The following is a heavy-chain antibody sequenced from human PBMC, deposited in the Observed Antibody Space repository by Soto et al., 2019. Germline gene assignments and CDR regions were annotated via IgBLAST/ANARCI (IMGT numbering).Heavy chain of an antibody. CDR2: INSDGSHT. CDR3: ARGGAYGDYRSDY. Sequence: EVQLVESGGGLAQPGGSLRLSCAASGFNFSIYWMHWVRQAPGKGLVWVSRINSDGSHTDYADSVKGRFTISRDNANNTLYLQINSLGAEYTAVFYCARGGAYGDYRSDYWGQGTLVTVSS. V-gene: IGHV3-74*01. J-gene: IGHJ4*02. CDR1: GFNFSIYW. D-gene: IGHD4-17*01.